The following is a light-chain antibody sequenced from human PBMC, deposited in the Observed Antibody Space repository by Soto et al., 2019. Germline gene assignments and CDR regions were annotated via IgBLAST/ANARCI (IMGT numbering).Light chain of an antibody. Sequence: QPVLTQPPSASASLGASVTLTCTLSSGYSNYYVDWYQQRPGKGPRFVMRVGTGGIVGSKGDGIPDRFSVLGSGLNRYLTIKNIQEEDESDYHCGADHGSGSNFVYVFGTGTKLTVL. CDR1: SGYSNYY. V-gene: IGLV9-49*01. J-gene: IGLJ1*01. CDR3: GADHGSGSNFVYV. CDR2: VGTGGIVG.